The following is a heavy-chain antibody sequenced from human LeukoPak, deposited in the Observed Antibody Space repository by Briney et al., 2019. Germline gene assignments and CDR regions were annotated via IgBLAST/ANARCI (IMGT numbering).Heavy chain of an antibody. J-gene: IGHJ4*02. D-gene: IGHD4-17*01. Sequence: GGSLRLSCAASGFTFSTYAMSWVRQAPGKGLEWVSAISGSGGGTYYAGSVKGRFTISRDNSKNTLYLQMNSLRAEDTAVYYCAKGLNYGDYDNWGQGTLVTVSS. V-gene: IGHV3-23*01. CDR3: AKGLNYGDYDN. CDR2: ISGSGGGT. CDR1: GFTFSTYA.